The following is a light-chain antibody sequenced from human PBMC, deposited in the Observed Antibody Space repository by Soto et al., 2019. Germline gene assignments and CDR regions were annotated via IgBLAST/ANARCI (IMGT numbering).Light chain of an antibody. V-gene: IGKV2D-29*02. CDR1: QSLLHITGETF. CDR2: EVS. CDR3: MQSTQLPPT. J-gene: IGKJ5*01. Sequence: DVVMTEPPLSLSLAPGQPASISCKSSQSLLHITGETFLFWYLQKPGQSPQLLIYEVSTRVSGVPDRFSGSGSGTDFTLEISRVETDDVGIYYCMQSTQLPPTFGQGTRTGD.